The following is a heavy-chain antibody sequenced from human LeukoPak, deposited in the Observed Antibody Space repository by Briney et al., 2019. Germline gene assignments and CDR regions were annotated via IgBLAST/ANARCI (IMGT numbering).Heavy chain of an antibody. D-gene: IGHD1-26*01. CDR1: GYTFTSYD. Sequence: ASVKVSCKASGYTFTSYDINWVRQATGQGLEWMGWMNPNSGNTGYAQKFQGRVTMTRNTSISTAYMELSSLRSEDTAVYYCARGVVGATLTRRFDYCGQGTLVTVSS. CDR2: MNPNSGNT. J-gene: IGHJ4*02. CDR3: ARGVVGATLTRRFDY. V-gene: IGHV1-8*01.